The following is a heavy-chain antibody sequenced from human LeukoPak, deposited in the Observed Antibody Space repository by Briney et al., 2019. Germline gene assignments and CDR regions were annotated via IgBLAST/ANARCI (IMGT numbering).Heavy chain of an antibody. CDR1: GFIFSNYG. V-gene: IGHV3-30*02. J-gene: IGHJ3*01. Sequence: GGSLRLSCVASGFIFSNYGMHWVRQAPGKGLEWVAFIRSDGTTKYYVGSVEGRFTISRDNSKNTLFLDMNRVRPGDTAMYYCANGLGGDSFDLWGPGTMVIVS. CDR3: ANGLGGDSFDL. D-gene: IGHD2-15*01. CDR2: IRSDGTTK.